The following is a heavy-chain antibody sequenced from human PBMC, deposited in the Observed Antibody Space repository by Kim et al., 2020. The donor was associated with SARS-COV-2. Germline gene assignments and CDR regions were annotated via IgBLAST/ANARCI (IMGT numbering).Heavy chain of an antibody. D-gene: IGHD1-26*01. CDR2: FDPEDGET. V-gene: IGHV1-24*01. J-gene: IGHJ5*02. Sequence: ASVKVSCKVSGYTLTELSMHWVRQAPGKGLEWMGGFDPEDGETIYAQKFQGRVTMTEDTSTDTAYMELSSLRSEDTAVYYCATLARAEWELLGWFDPWGQGTLVTVSS. CDR3: ATLARAEWELLGWFDP. CDR1: GYTLTELS.